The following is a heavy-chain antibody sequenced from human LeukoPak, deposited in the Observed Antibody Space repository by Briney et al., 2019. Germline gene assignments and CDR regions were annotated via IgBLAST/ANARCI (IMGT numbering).Heavy chain of an antibody. CDR1: GYNFIDHY. CDR3: ARDLVSGDYGPHESGGLDV. Sequence: ASVKVSFKASGYNFIDHYIQWVRQAPGQGLEWVGWINPNSGGRFHAQKFQGRVTMARDTSISTAYMELTRLRSDDTAVYYCARDLVSGDYGPHESGGLDVWGQGTTVTVSS. V-gene: IGHV1-2*02. D-gene: IGHD4-17*01. CDR2: INPNSGGR. J-gene: IGHJ6*02.